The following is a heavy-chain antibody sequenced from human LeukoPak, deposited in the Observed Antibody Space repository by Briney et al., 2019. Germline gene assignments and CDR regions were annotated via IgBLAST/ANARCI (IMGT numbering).Heavy chain of an antibody. J-gene: IGHJ4*02. CDR3: ATDLSIAAPPGPLDY. CDR2: IWYDGSNK. CDR1: GFTFSSYG. Sequence: GGSLRLSCAASGFTFSSYGMHWVRQAPGKGLEWVAVIWYDGSNKYYADSEKGRFTISRDNSKNTLYLQMNSLRAEDTAVYYCATDLSIAAPPGPLDYWGQGTLVTVSS. D-gene: IGHD6-6*01. V-gene: IGHV3-33*01.